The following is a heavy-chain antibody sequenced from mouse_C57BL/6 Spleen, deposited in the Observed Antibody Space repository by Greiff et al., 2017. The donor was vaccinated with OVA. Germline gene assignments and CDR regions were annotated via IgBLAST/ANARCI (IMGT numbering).Heavy chain of an antibody. CDR3: AREKLGDYAMDY. CDR1: GYSITSGYY. CDR2: ISYDGSN. J-gene: IGHJ4*01. Sequence: EVHLVESGPGLVKPSQSLSLTCSVTGYSITSGYYWNWIRQFPGNKLEWMGYISYDGSNNYNPSLKNRISITRDTSKNQFFLKLNSVTTEDTATYYCAREKLGDYAMDYWGQGTSVTVSS. V-gene: IGHV3-6*01.